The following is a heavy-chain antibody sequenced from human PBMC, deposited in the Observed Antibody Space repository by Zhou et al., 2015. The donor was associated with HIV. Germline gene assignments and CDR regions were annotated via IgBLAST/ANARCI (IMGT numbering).Heavy chain of an antibody. CDR2: ISAYNGNT. V-gene: IGHV1-18*01. J-gene: IGHJ4*02. D-gene: IGHD6-13*01. CDR3: ARACPQLPHSTSSSWYSVDY. CDR1: GYTFTSYG. Sequence: QVQLVQSGAEVKKPGASVKVSCKASGYTFTSYGISWVRQAPGQGLEWMGWISAYNGNTNYAQKLQGRVTMTTDTSTSTAYMELRSLRSDDTAVYYCARACPQLPHSTSSSWYSVDYWGQGTLVTVSS.